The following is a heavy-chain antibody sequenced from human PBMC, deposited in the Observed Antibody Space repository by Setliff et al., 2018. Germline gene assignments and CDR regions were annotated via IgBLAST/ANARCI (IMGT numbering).Heavy chain of an antibody. J-gene: IGHJ4*02. Sequence: SETLSLTCTVSGGSISGSSYYWGWIRQPPGKGLEWIGTVYYSGSTYYSPSLKSRVTISVDTSRNQFSLKLSSVTAADTAVYYCASLDYYDSGGYYIRDYWGQGTLVTVSS. CDR1: GGSISGSSYY. CDR3: ASLDYYDSGGYYIRDY. CDR2: VYYSGST. V-gene: IGHV4-39*01. D-gene: IGHD3-22*01.